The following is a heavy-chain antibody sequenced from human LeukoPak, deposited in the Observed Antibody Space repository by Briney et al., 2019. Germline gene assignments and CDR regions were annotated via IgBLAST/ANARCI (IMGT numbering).Heavy chain of an antibody. D-gene: IGHD3-3*01. CDR3: ASLPGWSGSRAPTEIWFDP. V-gene: IGHV4-39*01. CDR1: GGSISSSTHY. J-gene: IGHJ5*02. Sequence: SETLSLTCTVSGGSISSSTHYWGWIRQPPEKGLEWIGNIYYSGSTSYNPSLKSRLTISVDTSKNQFSLKLSSVTAADTAIYYCASLPGWSGSRAPTEIWFDPWGQGTLVTVSS. CDR2: IYYSGST.